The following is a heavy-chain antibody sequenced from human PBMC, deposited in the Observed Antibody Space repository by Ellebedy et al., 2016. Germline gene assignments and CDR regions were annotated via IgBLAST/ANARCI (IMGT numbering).Heavy chain of an antibody. CDR1: GFTFRDYY. J-gene: IGHJ4*02. Sequence: GGSLRLSXAASGFTFRDYYMTWVRQAPGKGLEWVSYTSSSGTTTFYTDSVRGRFTISRDNAKSSLSLQMNSLRADDTAVYYCASGRSSGSYFEDWGQGTLVTVSS. CDR3: ASGRSSGSYFED. D-gene: IGHD3-10*01. V-gene: IGHV3-11*01. CDR2: TSSSGTTT.